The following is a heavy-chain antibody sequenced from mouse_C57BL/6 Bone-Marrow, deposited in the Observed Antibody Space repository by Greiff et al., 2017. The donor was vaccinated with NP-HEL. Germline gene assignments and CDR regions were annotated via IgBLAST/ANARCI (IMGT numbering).Heavy chain of an antibody. J-gene: IGHJ4*01. D-gene: IGHD1-1*01. CDR3: ARRGPYGSSPYYAMDY. V-gene: IGHV1-55*01. CDR1: GYTFTSYW. Sequence: QVQLQQSGAELVKPGASVKMSCKASGYTFTSYWITWVKQRPGQGLEWIGDIYPGSGSTNYNEKFKSKATLTVDKSSSTAYMQLSSLTSEDSAVYYCARRGPYGSSPYYAMDYWGQGTSVTVSS. CDR2: IYPGSGST.